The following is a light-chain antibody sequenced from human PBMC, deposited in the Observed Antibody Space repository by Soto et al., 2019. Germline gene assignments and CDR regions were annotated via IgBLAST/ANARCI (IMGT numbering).Light chain of an antibody. CDR3: GTWDSSLGARV. CDR2: ENN. V-gene: IGLV1-51*02. CDR1: SSNIGNNF. Sequence: QSVLTQPPSVSAAPGQKVTISCSGSSSNIGNNFVSWYQHLPGTAPKLLIYENNKRPSGVPVRFSGSKSGTSATLGITGLQTGDEADYYCGTWDSSLGARVFGGGTKLTVL. J-gene: IGLJ3*02.